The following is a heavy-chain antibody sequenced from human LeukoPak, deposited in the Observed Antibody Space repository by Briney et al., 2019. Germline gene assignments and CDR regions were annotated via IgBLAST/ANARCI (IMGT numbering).Heavy chain of an antibody. CDR1: GFTFSDYY. Sequence: GGSLRLSCAATGFTFSDYYMSWIRQAPGKGLEWLSYINIGGTNTHYADSVRGRFTVSRDNAKKSLYLQMNNLRAEDTAVYYCAADGAGFDTWGQGVLVTVSS. J-gene: IGHJ5*02. CDR2: INIGGTNT. D-gene: IGHD5-24*01. V-gene: IGHV3-11*01. CDR3: AADGAGFDT.